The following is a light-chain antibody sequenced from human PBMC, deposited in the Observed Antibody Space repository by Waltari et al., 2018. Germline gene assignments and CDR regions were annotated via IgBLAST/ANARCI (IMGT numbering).Light chain of an antibody. Sequence: SYELTQPSSVSVSPGQTASITCSGDLLAKKYARWFQQKPGQAPVLVIFKDNERPSGIPERFSDSSSGTSVTLTISGAQVEDEADYYCYSAADNNVGVFGPGTKVTVL. CDR3: YSAADNNVGV. V-gene: IGLV3-27*01. CDR1: LLAKKY. J-gene: IGLJ1*01. CDR2: KDN.